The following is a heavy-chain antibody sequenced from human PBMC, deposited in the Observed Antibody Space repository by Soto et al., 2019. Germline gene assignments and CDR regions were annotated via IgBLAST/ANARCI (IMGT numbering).Heavy chain of an antibody. J-gene: IGHJ4*02. D-gene: IGHD2-2*01. CDR3: AKLGSSSWSPHYYFDY. V-gene: IGHV3-23*01. CDR1: GFTFNNYA. Sequence: RLSCAASGFTFNNYAMGWVRQAPGTGLEWVSAITDSGDDTYYIDSVKGRFTISRDNSKSTLYLQMNSLRAEDTAIYYCAKLGSSSWSPHYYFDYWGQGTLVTVSS. CDR2: ITDSGDDT.